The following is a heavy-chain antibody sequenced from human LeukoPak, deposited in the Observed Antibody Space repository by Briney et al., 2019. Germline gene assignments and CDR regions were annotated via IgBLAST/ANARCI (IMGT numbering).Heavy chain of an antibody. V-gene: IGHV4-39*07. CDR1: GGSISSSSYY. J-gene: IGHJ4*02. CDR3: ARISAY. D-gene: IGHD1-26*01. CDR2: IYYSGST. Sequence: SSETLSLTCIVSGGSISSSSYYWGWIRQPPGKGLEWIGSIYYSGSTYYNPSLKSRVTISVDTSKNQFSLKLSSVTAADTAVYYCARISAYWGQGTLVTVSS.